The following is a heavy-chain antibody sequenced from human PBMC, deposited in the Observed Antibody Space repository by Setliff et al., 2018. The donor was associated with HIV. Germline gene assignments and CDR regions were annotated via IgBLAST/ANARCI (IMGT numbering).Heavy chain of an antibody. CDR1: GYRFTNYW. CDR3: ARLRHNRPWLVVNSPLDS. Sequence: PGESLKISCKGSGYRFTNYWIGWVRQMPGKGLEWMGIINPGDFDIRYSPSFQGQVTISADKSIATAYLQWNNLKASDTALYYCARLRHNRPWLVVNSPLDSWGQGTLVTVSS. D-gene: IGHD6-19*01. J-gene: IGHJ4*02. V-gene: IGHV5-51*01. CDR2: INPGDFDI.